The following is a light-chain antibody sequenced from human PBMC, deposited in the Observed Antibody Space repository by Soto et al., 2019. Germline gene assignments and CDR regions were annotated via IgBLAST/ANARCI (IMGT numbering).Light chain of an antibody. J-gene: IGKJ4*01. CDR1: QSVSSY. Sequence: EIVLTQSPATLSLSPGERATLSCRASQSVSSYLVWYQQKPGQAPRVLIYDASTRATGIPARFSGSGSGIDFTLTISTLQPEDFAVYYCQQRSVWPLTFGGGTKVEIK. CDR3: QQRSVWPLT. V-gene: IGKV3-11*01. CDR2: DAS.